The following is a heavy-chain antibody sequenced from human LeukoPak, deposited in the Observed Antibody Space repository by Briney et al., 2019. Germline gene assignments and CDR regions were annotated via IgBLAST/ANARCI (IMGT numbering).Heavy chain of an antibody. J-gene: IGHJ4*02. D-gene: IGHD2-2*02. CDR2: ISGSGSST. CDR3: AGYNCSRTTCYTGGFDY. V-gene: IGHV3-23*01. CDR1: GFTFSSYG. Sequence: PGGSLRLSCAASGFTFSSYGMHWVRQAPGKGLEGVAAISGSGSSTYYVDSVKGRFTISRDNSKNTLYLQMNSLRAEDTAVYYCAGYNCSRTTCYTGGFDYWGQGTLVTVSS.